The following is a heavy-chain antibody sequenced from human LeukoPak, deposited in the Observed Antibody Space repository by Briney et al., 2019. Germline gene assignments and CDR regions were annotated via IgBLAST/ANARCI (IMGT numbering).Heavy chain of an antibody. Sequence: GGSLRLSCAASGFTFSASAVSWVRQAPGKGLEWVSAISASGGSTYNADSVKGRFTISKDNSKNTLYLQMNSLRAEDTAVYYCAKHSISWYYFDYWGQGTLVTVSS. V-gene: IGHV3-23*01. CDR3: AKHSISWYYFDY. J-gene: IGHJ4*02. CDR1: GFTFSASA. CDR2: ISASGGST. D-gene: IGHD6-13*01.